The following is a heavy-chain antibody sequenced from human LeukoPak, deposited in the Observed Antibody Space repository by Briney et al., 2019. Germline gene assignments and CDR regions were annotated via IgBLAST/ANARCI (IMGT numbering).Heavy chain of an antibody. D-gene: IGHD3-10*01. V-gene: IGHV3-21*01. CDR1: GFTFSSYS. Sequence: GGSLRLSCAASGFTFSSYSMNWVRQAPGKGLEWVSSISSSSSYIYYADSVKGRFTISRDNAKNSLYLQMNSLRAEDTAVYYCARDADRGGDLDYWGQGTLVTVSS. CDR3: ARDADRGGDLDY. J-gene: IGHJ4*02. CDR2: ISSSSSYI.